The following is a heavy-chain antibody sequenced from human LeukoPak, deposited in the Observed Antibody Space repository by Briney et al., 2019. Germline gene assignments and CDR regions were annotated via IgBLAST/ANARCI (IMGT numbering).Heavy chain of an antibody. CDR2: IYSGGDT. CDR3: ARGGGGAIGY. D-gene: IGHD1-26*01. CDR1: GFTVSSNY. J-gene: IGHJ4*02. V-gene: IGHV3-66*01. Sequence: GGSLRLSCAASGFTVSSNYMGWVRQAPGKGLEWVSVIYSGGDTYYADSVKGRFTISRDNSKNMIYLEMSSLKAEDTAVYYCARGGGGAIGYWGQGTLVTVSS.